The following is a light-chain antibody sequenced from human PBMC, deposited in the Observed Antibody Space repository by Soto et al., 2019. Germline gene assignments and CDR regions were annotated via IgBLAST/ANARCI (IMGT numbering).Light chain of an antibody. Sequence: QSVLTQPRSVSGSPGQSVTISCTGTSSDVGGYNYVSWYQQHPGKATKLMIYDVSKRPSGVPDRFSGSMSGNTASLTISGLHAEGQADYYCCSYARSSVVFGGGTK. V-gene: IGLV2-11*01. CDR2: DVS. CDR3: CSYARSSVV. J-gene: IGLJ2*01. CDR1: SSDVGGYNY.